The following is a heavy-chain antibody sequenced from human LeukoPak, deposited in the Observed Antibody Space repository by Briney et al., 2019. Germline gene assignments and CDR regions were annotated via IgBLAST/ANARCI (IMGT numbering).Heavy chain of an antibody. V-gene: IGHV4-59*01. J-gene: IGHJ5*02. CDR1: GGSISSYY. Sequence: SETLSLTCTDSGGSISSYYWSWIRQPPGKGLEWIGYIYYSGSTNYNPSLKSRVTISVDTSKNQFSLKLSSVTAADTAVYYCARVVYDILTGYPNWFDPWGQGTLVTVSS. CDR3: ARVVYDILTGYPNWFDP. CDR2: IYYSGST. D-gene: IGHD3-9*01.